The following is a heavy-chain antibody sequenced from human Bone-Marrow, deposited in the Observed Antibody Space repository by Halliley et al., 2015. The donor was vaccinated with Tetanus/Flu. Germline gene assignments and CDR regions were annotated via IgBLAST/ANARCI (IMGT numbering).Heavy chain of an antibody. Sequence: TLSLTCAVSGGSISSGFYSWSWIRQPPGKGLEWIGYIFHSGSTYYNPSLQSRVTISIDGSKNHLSLMLSSVTAADTAVYYCARGLAYPYGRAFDSWGQGTLVTVSS. V-gene: IGHV4-30-2*01. CDR2: IFHSGST. J-gene: IGHJ4*02. D-gene: IGHD3-10*01. CDR3: ARGLAYPYGRAFDS. CDR1: GGSISSGFYS.